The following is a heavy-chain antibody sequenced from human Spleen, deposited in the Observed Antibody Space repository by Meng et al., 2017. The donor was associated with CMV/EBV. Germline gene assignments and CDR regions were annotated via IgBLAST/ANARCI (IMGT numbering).Heavy chain of an antibody. CDR2: MRFGGRDE. CDR3: AKRITTTADAFDI. Sequence: GESLKISCAASGFPFSAFGMHWVRQAPGKGLEWVAFMRFGGRDEYYADSVKGRFTISRDNSKNTLYLQMTSLRAEDTAVYYCAKRITTTADAFDIWGQGTMVTVSS. D-gene: IGHD3-3*01. CDR1: GFPFSAFG. J-gene: IGHJ3*02. V-gene: IGHV3-30*02.